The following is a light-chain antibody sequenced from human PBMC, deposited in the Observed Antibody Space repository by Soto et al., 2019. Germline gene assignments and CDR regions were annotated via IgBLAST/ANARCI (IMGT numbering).Light chain of an antibody. J-gene: IGKJ1*01. CDR2: AAS. V-gene: IGKV1-12*01. CDR1: QGISSR. CDR3: KQSNSFPCT. Sequence: DIQMTQAPSSVSASVGDRVTITCRASQGISSRLAWYQQKPGKAPKLLIYAASSLQSGVPSRFSRSGSGKDFTLTISSLQPEDYATHYCKQSNSFPCTFGQGTKVEI.